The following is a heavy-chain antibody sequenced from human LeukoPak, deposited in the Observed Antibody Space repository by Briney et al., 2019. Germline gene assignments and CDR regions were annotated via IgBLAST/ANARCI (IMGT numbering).Heavy chain of an antibody. CDR2: INHSGST. V-gene: IGHV4-34*01. J-gene: IGHJ5*02. CDR1: GGSFSGYY. Sequence: SETLSLTCAVYGGSFSGYYWSWIRQPPGKGLEWIGEINHSGSTNYNPSLKSRVTISVDTSKNQFSLKLSSVTAADTAVYYCARTPRAAAGRGPRREHWFDPWGQGTLVTVSS. D-gene: IGHD6-13*01. CDR3: ARTPRAAAGRGPRREHWFDP.